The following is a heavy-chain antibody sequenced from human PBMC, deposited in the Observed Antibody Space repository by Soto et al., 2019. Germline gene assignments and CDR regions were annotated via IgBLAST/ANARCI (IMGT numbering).Heavy chain of an antibody. V-gene: IGHV3-33*01. CDR2: IYYDGSNR. J-gene: IGHJ4*01. D-gene: IGHD2-8*01. CDR1: GFTCGTYV. Sequence: GGSLRLSCAASGFTCGTYVMHWVCQAPGKGLEWVAVIYYDGSNRYYGDAVKGRFTISRDNSKSTLYLQMSSLRAEDTAVYYCARAFCTNGVCYYFFDYWGHGTLVTVSS. CDR3: ARAFCTNGVCYYFFDY.